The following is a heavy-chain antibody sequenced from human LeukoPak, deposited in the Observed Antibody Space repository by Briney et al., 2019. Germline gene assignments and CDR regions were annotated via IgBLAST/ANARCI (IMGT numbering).Heavy chain of an antibody. Sequence: GGSLRLSCAASGFTFSSYAMSWVRQAPGKGLEWVSGINWNGGSTGYADSVKGRFTISRDNAKNSLYLQMNSLRAEDTALYHCARAVGATNREYFQHWGQGTLVTVSS. CDR3: ARAVGATNREYFQH. D-gene: IGHD1-26*01. V-gene: IGHV3-20*01. CDR2: INWNGGST. CDR1: GFTFSSYA. J-gene: IGHJ1*01.